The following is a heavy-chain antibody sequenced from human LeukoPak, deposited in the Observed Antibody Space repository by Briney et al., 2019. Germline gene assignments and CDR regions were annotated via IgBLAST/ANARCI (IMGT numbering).Heavy chain of an antibody. CDR1: GYTFTGYY. D-gene: IGHD6-13*01. CDR2: INPNSGGT. Sequence: ASVKVSCKASGYTFTGYYMHWVRQAPGQGLEWMGRINPNSGGTNYAQKFRGRVTMTRDTSISTAYMELSRLRFDDTAVYYCARVPGYSSSWKGISWGQGTLVTVSS. CDR3: ARVPGYSSSWKGIS. J-gene: IGHJ4*02. V-gene: IGHV1-2*06.